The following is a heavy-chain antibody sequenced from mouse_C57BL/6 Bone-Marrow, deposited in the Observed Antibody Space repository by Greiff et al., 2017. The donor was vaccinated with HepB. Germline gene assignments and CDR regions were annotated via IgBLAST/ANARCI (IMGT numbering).Heavy chain of an antibody. V-gene: IGHV2-5*01. CDR3: AKEGLGRGDFDY. J-gene: IGHJ2*01. D-gene: IGHD4-1*01. CDR1: GFSLTSYG. CDR2: IWRGGST. Sequence: VKLQESGPGLVQPSQRLSITCTVSGFSLTSYGVHWVRQSPGKGLEWLGVIWRGGSTDYNAAFMSRLSITKDNSKSQVFFKMNSLQADDTAIYYCAKEGLGRGDFDYWGQGTTLTVSS.